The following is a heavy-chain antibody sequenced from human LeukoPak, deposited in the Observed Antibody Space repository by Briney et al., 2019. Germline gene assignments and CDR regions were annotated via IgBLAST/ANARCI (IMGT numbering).Heavy chain of an antibody. CDR3: ASSFYYDRRDY. J-gene: IGHJ4*02. D-gene: IGHD3-22*01. Sequence: SETLALTCTVSGVYITRYYWTWIRQPPGKGLEWIGYIFSNGSTNYNPSLKSRVTISVDTSKNQFSLKLRSLTAADTAVYYCASSFYYDRRDYWGQGTLVTVSS. CDR2: IFSNGST. V-gene: IGHV4-4*08. CDR1: GVYITRYY.